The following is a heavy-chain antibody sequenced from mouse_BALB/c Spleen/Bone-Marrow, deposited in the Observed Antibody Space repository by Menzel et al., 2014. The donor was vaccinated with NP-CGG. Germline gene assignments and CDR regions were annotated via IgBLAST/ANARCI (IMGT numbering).Heavy chain of an antibody. CDR3: ARDYYGSLYAMDY. J-gene: IGHJ4*01. D-gene: IGHD1-1*01. Sequence: GHLVESGPGLVAPSQSLSTTCTVSGFSLTSYGVHWVRQPPGKGLEWLGAIWAGGSTNYNSALMSRLSISKDNSKSQVFLKMNSLQTDDTAMYYCARDYYGSLYAMDYWGKELQSPSPQ. V-gene: IGHV2-9*02. CDR2: IWAGGST. CDR1: GFSLTSYG.